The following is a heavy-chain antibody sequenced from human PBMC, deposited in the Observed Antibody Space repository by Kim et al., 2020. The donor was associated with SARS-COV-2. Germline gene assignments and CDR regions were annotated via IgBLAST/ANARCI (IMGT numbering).Heavy chain of an antibody. D-gene: IGHD3-10*01. CDR3: ARDRLLLLWFGELGGMDV. J-gene: IGHJ6*02. V-gene: IGHV1-3*01. Sequence: FQGRATITRDTSASTAYMELSSLRSEDTAVYYCARDRLLLLWFGELGGMDVWGQGTTVTVSS.